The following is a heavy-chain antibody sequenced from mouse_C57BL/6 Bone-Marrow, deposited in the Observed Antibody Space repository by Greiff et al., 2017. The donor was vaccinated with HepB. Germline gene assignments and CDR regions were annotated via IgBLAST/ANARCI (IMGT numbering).Heavy chain of an antibody. D-gene: IGHD1-1*01. CDR1: GYTFTDYY. Sequence: VQLQQSGPELVKPGASVKISCKASGYTFTDYYMNWVKQSHGKSLEWIGDINPSNGGTSYNQKFKGKATLTVDKSSSTAYMELRSLTSEDSAVYYCARPLITTVVAGNAMDYWGQGTSVTVSS. J-gene: IGHJ4*01. V-gene: IGHV1-26*01. CDR2: INPSNGGT. CDR3: ARPLITTVVAGNAMDY.